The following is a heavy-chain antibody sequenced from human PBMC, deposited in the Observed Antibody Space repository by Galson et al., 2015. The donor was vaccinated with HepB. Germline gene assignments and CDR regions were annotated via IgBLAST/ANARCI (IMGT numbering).Heavy chain of an antibody. CDR3: AKEVNYGGNLPTDY. CDR1: GFTFSSYG. V-gene: IGHV3-30*18. D-gene: IGHD4-23*01. CDR2: ISYDGSNK. J-gene: IGHJ4*02. Sequence: SLRLSCAASGFTFSSYGMHWVRQAPGKGLEWVAVISYDGSNKYYADPVKGRFTISRDNSKNTLYLQMNSLRAEDTAVYYCAKEVNYGGNLPTDYWGQGILVTVSS.